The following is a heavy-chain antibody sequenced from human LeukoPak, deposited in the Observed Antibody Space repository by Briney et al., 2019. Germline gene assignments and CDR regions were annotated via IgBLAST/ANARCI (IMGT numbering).Heavy chain of an antibody. CDR1: GVSISSSSYY. CDR2: IYYSGST. Sequence: SETLSLTCTVSGVSISSSSYYWGWIRQPPGKGLEWIGSIYYSGSTYYNPSLKSRVTISVDTSKNQFSLKLSSVTAADTAVYYCARQGYSTDFDYWGQGTLVTVSS. CDR3: ARQGYSTDFDY. J-gene: IGHJ4*02. V-gene: IGHV4-39*01. D-gene: IGHD4-11*01.